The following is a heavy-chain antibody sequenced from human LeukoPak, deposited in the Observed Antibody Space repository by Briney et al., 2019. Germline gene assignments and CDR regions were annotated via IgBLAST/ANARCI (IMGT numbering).Heavy chain of an antibody. CDR3: ARVFSVAAAGTDYYYYGMDV. V-gene: IGHV1-8*01. D-gene: IGHD6-13*01. CDR2: MNPNSGNT. Sequence: GASVKVSCKASGYTFTSYDFNWVRQATGQGLEWMGWMNPNSGNTGYAQKFQGRVTMTRNTSISTAYMELSSLRSEDTAVYYCARVFSVAAAGTDYYYYGMDVWGQGTTVTVSS. CDR1: GYTFTSYD. J-gene: IGHJ6*02.